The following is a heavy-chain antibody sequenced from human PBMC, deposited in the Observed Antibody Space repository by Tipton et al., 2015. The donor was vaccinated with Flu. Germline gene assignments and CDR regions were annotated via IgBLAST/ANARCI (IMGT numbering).Heavy chain of an antibody. CDR2: IFPGDSDT. V-gene: IGHV5-51*01. Sequence: QSGAEVKKPGESLKISCKGSGYSFTTYWIGWARQRPGKGLEWMGIIFPGDSDTRYSPSFQGQVTISADASINTAYLQWTSLQASDTAMYYCARRGPSSDSALYWGPGTLVTVS. CDR3: ARRGPSSDSALY. CDR1: GYSFTTYW. D-gene: IGHD2-2*01. J-gene: IGHJ4*02.